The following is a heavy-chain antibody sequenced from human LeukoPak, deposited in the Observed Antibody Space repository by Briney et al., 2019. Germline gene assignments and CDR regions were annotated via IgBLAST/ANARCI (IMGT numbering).Heavy chain of an antibody. CDR1: GL. V-gene: IGHV3-7*01. Sequence: GGSLRPSCAASGLMSWVRQAPGKGLEWVASIKEDGGRNYYVDSVRGRFTVSRDSTKNSLYLQMNSLRAEDTAVYYCTRPRYRGFDYWGQGILVTVSS. CDR3: TRPRYRGFDY. J-gene: IGHJ4*02. CDR2: IKEDGGRN. D-gene: IGHD3-16*02.